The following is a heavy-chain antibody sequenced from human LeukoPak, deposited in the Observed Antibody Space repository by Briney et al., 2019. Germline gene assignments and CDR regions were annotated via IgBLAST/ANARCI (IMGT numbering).Heavy chain of an antibody. CDR1: GFTFSSYG. CDR2: ISYDGSNK. J-gene: IGHJ4*02. D-gene: IGHD3-10*01. V-gene: IGHV3-30*03. Sequence: PGRSLRLSCAASGFTFSSYGMHWVRQAPGKGLEWVAVISYDGSNKYYADSVKGRFTISRDNSKNTLYLQMNSLRAEDTAVYYCARDSLWFGELSSGIDYWGQGTLVTVSS. CDR3: ARDSLWFGELSSGIDY.